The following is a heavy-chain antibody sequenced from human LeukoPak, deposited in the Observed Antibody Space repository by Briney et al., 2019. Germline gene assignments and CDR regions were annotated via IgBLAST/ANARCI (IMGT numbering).Heavy chain of an antibody. CDR1: GRSISPHY. V-gene: IGHV4-59*11. Sequence: PSETLSLTCTVSGRSISPHYWSWFRQAPGRGLEWIGYIFSSGGTTYKPSLKSRVTLSVDTSKNQFSLKLSSVTAADTAVYYCARVRGFITMITRPGAFDIWGQGTMVTVSS. CDR3: ARVRGFITMITRPGAFDI. J-gene: IGHJ3*02. D-gene: IGHD3-22*01. CDR2: IFSSGGT.